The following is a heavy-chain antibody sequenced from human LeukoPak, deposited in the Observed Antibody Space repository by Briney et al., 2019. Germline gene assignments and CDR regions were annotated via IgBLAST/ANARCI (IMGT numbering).Heavy chain of an antibody. CDR2: ISGSGGST. D-gene: IGHD5-12*01. J-gene: IGHJ4*02. CDR1: GFTFSSYG. Sequence: GGTLRLSCAASGFTFSSYGMSWVRQAPGKGLEWVSAISGSGGSTYYADSVKGRFTISRDNSKNTLYLQMNSLRAEDTAVYYCAKDVVATWTFDYWGQGTLVTVSS. CDR3: AKDVVATWTFDY. V-gene: IGHV3-23*01.